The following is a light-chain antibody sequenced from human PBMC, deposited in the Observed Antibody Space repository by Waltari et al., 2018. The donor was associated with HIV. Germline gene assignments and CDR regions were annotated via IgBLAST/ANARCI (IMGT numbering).Light chain of an antibody. Sequence: SYELTQPPSVSVSPGQTARITCSGDILPKQYAYWYQQKPGQAPVVVIYKDSGRPSGIPERFSGASSGTTVTLTISGVQAEDEADYYCQSADSSGTYAVFGGGTQLTVL. CDR2: KDS. J-gene: IGLJ7*01. CDR1: ILPKQY. CDR3: QSADSSGTYAV. V-gene: IGLV3-25*03.